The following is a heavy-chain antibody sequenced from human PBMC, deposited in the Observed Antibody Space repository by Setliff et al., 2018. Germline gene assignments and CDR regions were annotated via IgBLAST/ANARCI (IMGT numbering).Heavy chain of an antibody. CDR1: GGSISSYY. CDR3: ARSPSSGAYWNPRPFYSDY. CDR2: IYSSGRT. J-gene: IGHJ4*02. V-gene: IGHV4-4*08. D-gene: IGHD1-26*01. Sequence: SETLSLTCTVSGGSISSYYWIWIRQPPGKGLEWIGYIYSSGRTNYNPSLKSRVTISPDTSKTHFSLKVNSVTAADTALYYCARSPSSGAYWNPRPFYSDYWGQGTLVTVSS.